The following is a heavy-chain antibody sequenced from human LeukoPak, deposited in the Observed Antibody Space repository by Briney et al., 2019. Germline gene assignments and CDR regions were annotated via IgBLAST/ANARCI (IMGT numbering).Heavy chain of an antibody. V-gene: IGHV3-21*01. CDR2: ISSSSSYI. CDR3: ARVQQQQVHYFDY. D-gene: IGHD6-13*01. J-gene: IGHJ4*02. CDR1: GFTFSSYS. Sequence: GGSLRLSCAASGFTFSSYSMNWVRQAPGKGLEWVSSISSSSSYIYYADSVKGRFTISRDNAKNSMYLQMNSLRAEDTAVYYCARVQQQQVHYFDYWGQGTLVTVSS.